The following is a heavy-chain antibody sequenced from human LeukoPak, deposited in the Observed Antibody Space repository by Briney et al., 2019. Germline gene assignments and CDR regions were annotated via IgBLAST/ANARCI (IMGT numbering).Heavy chain of an antibody. J-gene: IGHJ5*02. Sequence: PSETLSLTCTVSDGSISNDYWNWIRQPAGKGLEWIGRIYTSGTTNYNPSLKTRVTISLDKSKNQLSLKLSSVTAADTDVYYCARSLKMTYSWLDPWGRGAQVTVSS. V-gene: IGHV4-4*07. CDR3: ARSLKMTYSWLDP. CDR2: IYTSGTT. CDR1: DGSISNDY. D-gene: IGHD4-11*01.